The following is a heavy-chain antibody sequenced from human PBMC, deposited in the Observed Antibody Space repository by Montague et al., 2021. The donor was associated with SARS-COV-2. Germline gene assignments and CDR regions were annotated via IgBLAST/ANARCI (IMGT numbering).Heavy chain of an antibody. V-gene: IGHV3-23*03. CDR1: GFPFSKYA. CDR2: IYYGGTT. Sequence: CLRISCAASGFPFSKYALSWVRQAPGKGLDWVSVIYYGGTTYYADSVKGRFTISRNNSNNTLYLQMNSLRAEDTAVYYCAKPLLEDYGMDVWGRGTTVTVSS. CDR3: AKPLLEDYGMDV. J-gene: IGHJ6*02. D-gene: IGHD2-15*01.